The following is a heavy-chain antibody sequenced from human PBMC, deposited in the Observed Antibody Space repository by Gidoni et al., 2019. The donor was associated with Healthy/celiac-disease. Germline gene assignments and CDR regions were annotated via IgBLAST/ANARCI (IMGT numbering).Heavy chain of an antibody. CDR2: ISSSSSYI. CDR1: GFPFGSYS. Sequence: EVQLVESGGGLVKPGGSLRLSCAASGFPFGSYSLNWVRQAPGKGLEWVSSISSSSSYIYYADSVKGRFTISRDNAKNSLYLQMNSLRAEDTAVYYCARDLVGSSGYDSPAAFDIWGQGTMVTVSS. J-gene: IGHJ3*02. D-gene: IGHD5-12*01. CDR3: ARDLVGSSGYDSPAAFDI. V-gene: IGHV3-21*01.